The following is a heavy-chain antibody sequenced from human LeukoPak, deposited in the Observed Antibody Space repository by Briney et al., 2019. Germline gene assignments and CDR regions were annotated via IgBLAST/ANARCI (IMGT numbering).Heavy chain of an antibody. CDR2: INWNGGST. J-gene: IGHJ4*02. D-gene: IGHD3-22*01. Sequence: PGGSLRLSCAASGFIFDYGMSWVRQAPGKGLEWVSGINWNGGSTGYADFVKGRFTISRDNAKNSLYLQMNSLRAEDTALYYCARRMYYYDSRGYTYYFDNWGQGTLVTVSS. CDR3: ARRMYYYDSRGYTYYFDN. CDR1: GFIFDYG. V-gene: IGHV3-20*04.